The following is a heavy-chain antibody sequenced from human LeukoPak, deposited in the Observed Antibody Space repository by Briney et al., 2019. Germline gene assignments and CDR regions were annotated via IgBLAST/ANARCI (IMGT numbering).Heavy chain of an antibody. CDR3: ARGIRAYYYDSSGYYYYYYYMDV. D-gene: IGHD3-22*01. CDR1: GGSISSYY. Sequence: SETLSLTCTVSGGSISSYYWSWIRQPPGKGLEWIGYIYYSGSTNYNPSLKSRVTISVDTSKNQFSLKLSSVTAADTAVYYCARGIRAYYYDSSGYYYYYYYMDVWGKGTTVTVSS. CDR2: IYYSGST. V-gene: IGHV4-59*12. J-gene: IGHJ6*03.